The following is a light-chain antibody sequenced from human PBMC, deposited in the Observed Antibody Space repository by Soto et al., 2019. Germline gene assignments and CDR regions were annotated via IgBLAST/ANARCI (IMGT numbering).Light chain of an antibody. CDR2: EVR. CDR3: SSYTRFRTLV. J-gene: IGLJ2*01. CDR1: SSDVGAYNS. Sequence: QSALTQPASVSGSPGQSITISCTGTSSDVGAYNSVSWYQQHPDKSPKLILYEVRHRPSGVSNRFSGSKSGHTASLTISGLQSEDEADYYCSSYTRFRTLVFGGGTKLTVL. V-gene: IGLV2-14*01.